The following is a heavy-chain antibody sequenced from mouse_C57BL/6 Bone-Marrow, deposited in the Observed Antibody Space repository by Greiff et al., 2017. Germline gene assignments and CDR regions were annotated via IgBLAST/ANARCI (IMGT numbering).Heavy chain of an antibody. CDR1: GFNIKDDY. Sequence: VQLQQSGAELVRPGASVKLSCTASGFNIKDDYMHWVKQRPEQGLEWIGWIDPENGDTEYASKFQGKATITADKASNTAYLQLSSLTSEDTAVYYYTTSSNWGYYFDYWGQGTTLTVSS. D-gene: IGHD4-1*01. CDR3: TTSSNWGYYFDY. CDR2: IDPENGDT. J-gene: IGHJ2*01. V-gene: IGHV14-4*01.